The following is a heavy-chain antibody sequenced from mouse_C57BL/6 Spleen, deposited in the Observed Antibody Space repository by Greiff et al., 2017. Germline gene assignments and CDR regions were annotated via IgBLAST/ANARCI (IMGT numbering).Heavy chain of an antibody. V-gene: IGHV5-6*01. D-gene: IGHD4-1*01. CDR3: ARGDWDWYFDV. Sequence: EVKLMESGGDLVKPGGSLKLSCAASGFTFSSYGMSWVRQTPDKRLEWVATISSGGSYTYYPDSVKGRFTISRDNAKNTLYLQMSSLKSEDTAMYYCARGDWDWYFDVWGTGTTVTVSS. J-gene: IGHJ1*03. CDR1: GFTFSSYG. CDR2: ISSGGSYT.